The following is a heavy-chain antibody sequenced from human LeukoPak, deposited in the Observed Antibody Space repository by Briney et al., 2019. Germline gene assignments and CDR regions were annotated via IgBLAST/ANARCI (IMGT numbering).Heavy chain of an antibody. J-gene: IGHJ5*02. V-gene: IGHV3-23*01. CDR2: ISGSGGST. CDR1: GFTFSSYG. CDR3: AREGLNMVRGVIPKEAWGWFDL. Sequence: GGSLRLSCAASGFTFSSYGMSWVRQAPGKGLEWVSAISGSGGSTYYADSVKGRFTISRDNSKNTLYLQMNSLRAEDTAVYYCAREGLNMVRGVIPKEAWGWFDLWGQGTLVTVSS. D-gene: IGHD3-10*01.